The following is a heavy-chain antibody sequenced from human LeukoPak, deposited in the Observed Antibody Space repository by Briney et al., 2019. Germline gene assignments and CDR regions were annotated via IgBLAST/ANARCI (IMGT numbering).Heavy chain of an antibody. Sequence: SETLSLTCGVSGGSISNTNWWTWVRQPPGKGLEWIGYIHYSGSTNHNPSLKSRVTMSVDTSKKQFSLKVTSVTAADTAVYYCARRHYASDIWSQGTMVTVSS. V-gene: IGHV4-4*02. CDR1: GGSISNTNW. CDR3: ARRHYASDI. CDR2: IHYSGST. J-gene: IGHJ3*02.